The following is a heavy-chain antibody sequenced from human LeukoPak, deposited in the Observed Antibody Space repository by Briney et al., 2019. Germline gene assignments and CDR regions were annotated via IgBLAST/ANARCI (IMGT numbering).Heavy chain of an antibody. CDR3: AKDLSSSGWLQGWFVP. Sequence: PGASLRLSCAASGFTFSSYAMSWVRQAPWKGLEWVSAISGSGGSTYYADSVKGRFTISRDNSKNTLYLQMNSLRAEDTAVYYCAKDLSSSGWLQGWFVPWGQGTLVTVSS. J-gene: IGHJ5*02. V-gene: IGHV3-23*01. D-gene: IGHD6-19*01. CDR2: ISGSGGST. CDR1: GFTFSSYA.